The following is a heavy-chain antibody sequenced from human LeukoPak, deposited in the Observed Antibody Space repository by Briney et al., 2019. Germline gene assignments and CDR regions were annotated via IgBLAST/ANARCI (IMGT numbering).Heavy chain of an antibody. CDR3: ARLKYSSSWYLHFQH. Sequence: GASVKVSCKASGYTFTGYYMHWVRQAPGQGLEWMGWINPNSGGTNYAQKFQGRVTMTRDTSISTAYMELSRLRSDDTAVYYCARLKYSSSWYLHFQHWGQGTLVTVSS. D-gene: IGHD6-13*01. V-gene: IGHV1-2*02. CDR1: GYTFTGYY. J-gene: IGHJ1*01. CDR2: INPNSGGT.